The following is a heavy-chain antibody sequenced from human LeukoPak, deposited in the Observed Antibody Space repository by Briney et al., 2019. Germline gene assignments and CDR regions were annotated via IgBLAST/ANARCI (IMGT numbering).Heavy chain of an antibody. Sequence: SETLSLTCTVSGGSFSTYYWTWIRQPPGKGLEWIGYIYYSRSTDYNPSLESRVTISVDTSKNQFSLKLSSVTAADTAVYYCARAVISFGGVIAKGFDSWGQGTLVTISS. D-gene: IGHD3-16*02. CDR1: GGSFSTYY. CDR2: IYYSRST. V-gene: IGHV4-59*01. CDR3: ARAVISFGGVIAKGFDS. J-gene: IGHJ4*02.